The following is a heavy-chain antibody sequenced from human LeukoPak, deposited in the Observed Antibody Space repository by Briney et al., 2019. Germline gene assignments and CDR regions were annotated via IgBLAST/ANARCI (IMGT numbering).Heavy chain of an antibody. CDR1: GGSFSGYY. V-gene: IGHV4-34*01. CDR3: ARGRGWFGELRKRWFDP. D-gene: IGHD3-10*01. J-gene: IGHJ5*02. CDR2: INHSGST. Sequence: SETLSLTCAVYGGSFSGYYWSWIRQPPGKGLEWIGEINHSGSTNYNPSLKSRVTISVDTSKNQFSLTLSSVTAADTAGYYCARGRGWFGELRKRWFDPWGQGTLVTGSS.